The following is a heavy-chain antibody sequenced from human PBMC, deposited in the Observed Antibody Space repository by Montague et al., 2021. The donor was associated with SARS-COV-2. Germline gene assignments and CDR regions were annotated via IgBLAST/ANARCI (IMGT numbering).Heavy chain of an antibody. CDR2: IYFTGKT. Sequence: ETLSLTRSVAGDSISRSHYVWAWIRQPPGMGLEWIGSIYFTGKTYYHPSLKSRVTISIDTSKNHFSLRLSSVTAADSAVFYCARWGLNNAFDIWGLGTMITISS. J-gene: IGHJ3*02. CDR1: GDSISRSHYV. D-gene: IGHD1/OR15-1a*01. CDR3: ARWGLNNAFDI. V-gene: IGHV4-39*02.